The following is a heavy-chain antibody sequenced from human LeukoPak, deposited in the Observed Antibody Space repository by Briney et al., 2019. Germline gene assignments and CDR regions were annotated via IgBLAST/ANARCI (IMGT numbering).Heavy chain of an antibody. CDR1: GYTFTGYY. V-gene: IGHV1-2*02. CDR3: ARGGDRRDGYNYSFDY. D-gene: IGHD5-24*01. Sequence: ASVKVSCKASGYTFTGYYMHWVRQAPGQGLEWMGWINPDSGGTNYAQKFQGRVTMTRDTSISTAYMELSRLRSDDTAVYYCARGGDRRDGYNYSFDYWGQGTLVTVSS. CDR2: INPDSGGT. J-gene: IGHJ4*02.